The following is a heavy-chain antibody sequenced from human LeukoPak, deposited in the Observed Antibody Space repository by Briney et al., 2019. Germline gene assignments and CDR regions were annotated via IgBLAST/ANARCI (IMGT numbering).Heavy chain of an antibody. CDR2: INPNSGGT. D-gene: IGHD4-17*01. CDR3: ARGYDYGDYVGDFDY. V-gene: IGHV1-2*02. Sequence: EASVKVSCKASGYTFTGYYMHWVRQAPGQGLEWMGWINPNSGGTNYAQKFQGRVTMTRDTSISTAYMELSRLRSDDTAVYYCARGYDYGDYVGDFDYWGQGTLVTVSS. CDR1: GYTFTGYY. J-gene: IGHJ4*02.